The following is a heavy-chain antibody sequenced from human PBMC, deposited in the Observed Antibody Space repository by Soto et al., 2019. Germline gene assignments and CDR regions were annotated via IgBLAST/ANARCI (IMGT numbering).Heavy chain of an antibody. CDR3: ARDHYRFIRGYGLSMDF. CDR1: GFTFSSYA. Sequence: GGSLRLSCAASGFTFSSYAMHWVRQAPGKGLEWVAVISYDGSNKYYADSVKGRFTISRDNSKNTLYLQMNSLSAEDTAVYYCARDHYRFIRGYGLSMDFFGQGTTVTV. V-gene: IGHV3-30-3*01. J-gene: IGHJ6*02. D-gene: IGHD5-12*01. CDR2: ISYDGSNK.